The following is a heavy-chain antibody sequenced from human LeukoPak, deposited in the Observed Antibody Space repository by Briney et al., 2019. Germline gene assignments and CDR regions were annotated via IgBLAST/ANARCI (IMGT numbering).Heavy chain of an antibody. J-gene: IGHJ4*02. Sequence: GGSLRLSCVAYGFTFSNYGMHWVRLAPGKGLDWVAVVWYDGSGKKYAESVKGRFTISRDNSKNTLYLHMNSLRAEDTAVYYCARVLGTTDSNGSPYYWGQGTVVTVSS. CDR1: GFTFSNYG. D-gene: IGHD3-22*01. CDR3: ARVLGTTDSNGSPYY. V-gene: IGHV3-33*01. CDR2: VWYDGSGK.